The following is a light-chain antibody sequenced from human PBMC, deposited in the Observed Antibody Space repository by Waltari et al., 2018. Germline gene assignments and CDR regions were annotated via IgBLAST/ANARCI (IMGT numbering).Light chain of an antibody. Sequence: QSALAQPASVSGSPGRSITIPCPGTSSYVGGHNHVSWYQQHPGKAPRTMIYDVNNRPSGVSSRFYGSKSGNTASLTISGLEAEDEADYYCCSYTSIGTYIFGTGTKVTVL. CDR3: CSYTSIGTYI. CDR2: DVN. V-gene: IGLV2-14*01. CDR1: SSYVGGHNH. J-gene: IGLJ1*01.